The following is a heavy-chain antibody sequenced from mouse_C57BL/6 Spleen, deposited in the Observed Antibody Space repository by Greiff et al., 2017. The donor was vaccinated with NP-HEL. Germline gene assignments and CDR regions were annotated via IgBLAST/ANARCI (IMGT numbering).Heavy chain of an antibody. J-gene: IGHJ2*01. CDR2: IYPRSGNT. D-gene: IGHD1-1*01. Sequence: QVQLKESGAELARPGASVKLSCKASGYTFTSYGISWVKQRTGQGLEWIGEIYPRSGNTYYNEKFKGKATLTAEKSSSTAYMELRSLTSEDAAVYFCAREGYDMTTVVAKGGGGQGATLTV. V-gene: IGHV1-81*01. CDR3: AREGYDMTTVVAKGG. CDR1: GYTFTSYG.